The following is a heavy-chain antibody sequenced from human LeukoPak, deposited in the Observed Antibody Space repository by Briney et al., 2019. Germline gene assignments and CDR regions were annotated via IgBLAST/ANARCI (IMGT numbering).Heavy chain of an antibody. J-gene: IGHJ4*02. V-gene: IGHV3-33*03. Sequence: PGGSLRLSCAASGFTFSSYGMHWVRQAPGKGLEWVAVIWYDGSNKYYADSVKGRFTISRDKSRNTLYLQMNSLRAEDTAVYYCAKDGGVVVIGDELDYWGQGTLVTVSS. CDR2: IWYDGSNK. CDR1: GFTFSSYG. D-gene: IGHD3-22*01. CDR3: AKDGGVVVIGDELDY.